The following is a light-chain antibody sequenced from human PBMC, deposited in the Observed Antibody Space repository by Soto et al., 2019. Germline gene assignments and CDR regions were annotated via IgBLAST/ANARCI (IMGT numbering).Light chain of an antibody. V-gene: IGKV1-5*03. CDR3: QQYNSYSS. CDR2: KAS. CDR1: QSIRSW. J-gene: IGKJ3*01. Sequence: IQMTQSPSTLSASVGDRVTITCRASQSIRSWLAWYQQKPGKAPKLLIYKASSLESGVPSRFSGSGSGTEFTLTISSLQPDDFATYYCQQYNSYSSFGPGTKVDI.